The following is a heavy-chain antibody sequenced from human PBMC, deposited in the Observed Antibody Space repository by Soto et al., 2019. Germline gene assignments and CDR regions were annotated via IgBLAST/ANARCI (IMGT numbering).Heavy chain of an antibody. CDR1: GGSISSYY. CDR3: ARGGGPTVRFDY. V-gene: IGHV4-59*01. J-gene: IGHJ4*02. Sequence: SETLSLTCTVSGGSISSYYWSWIRQPPGKGLEWIGYIYYSGSTNYNPSLKSRVTISVDTSKNQFSLKLSSVTAADTAVYYCARGGGPTVRFDYWGQGTLVTVSS. D-gene: IGHD4-17*01. CDR2: IYYSGST.